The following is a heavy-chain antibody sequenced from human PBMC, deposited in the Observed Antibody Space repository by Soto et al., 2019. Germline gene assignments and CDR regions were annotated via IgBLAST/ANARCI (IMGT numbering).Heavy chain of an antibody. CDR1: GGSISSSSYH. J-gene: IGHJ4*02. CDR2: IYYSGST. V-gene: IGHV4-39*01. D-gene: IGHD2-2*02. CDR3: ASESYGPNTPFDY. Sequence: SETLSLTCTVSGGSISSSSYHWGWIRQPPGKGLEWIGSIYYSGSTYYNPSLKSRVTISVDTSKNQFSLRLSSVTAADTAVYYGASESYGPNTPFDYWGQGTLVTVSS.